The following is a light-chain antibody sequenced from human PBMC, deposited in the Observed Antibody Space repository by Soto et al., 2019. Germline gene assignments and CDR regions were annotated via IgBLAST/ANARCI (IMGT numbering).Light chain of an antibody. CDR1: QTISTY. V-gene: IGKV1-39*01. Sequence: DIQMTQAPSSLSASVGDRVTVSCRASQTISTYLHWYQHKPGRAPRLLISDVSTLQSGVPGRFRGSGSETEFTLTISSLQPEDFATYYCQQSFSPLLTFGGGTKVDIK. J-gene: IGKJ4*01. CDR3: QQSFSPLLT. CDR2: DVS.